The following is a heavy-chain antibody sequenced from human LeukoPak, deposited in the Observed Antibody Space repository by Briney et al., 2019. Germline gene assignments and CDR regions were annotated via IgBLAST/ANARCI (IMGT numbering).Heavy chain of an antibody. Sequence: SETLSLTCTVSGGSISSGSYYWGWIRQPPGKGLEWIGNIYYSGTTYYNPSLPSLKSRVTILIDTSKNQFSLRLRSVTAADTAVYYCASLRKRGGAFDLWGQGTVVTVSS. CDR3: ASLRKRGGAFDL. V-gene: IGHV4-39*07. CDR2: IYYSGTT. J-gene: IGHJ3*01. CDR1: GGSISSGSYY.